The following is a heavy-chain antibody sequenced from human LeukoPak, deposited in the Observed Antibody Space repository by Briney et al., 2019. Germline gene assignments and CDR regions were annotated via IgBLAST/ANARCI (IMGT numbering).Heavy chain of an antibody. CDR3: AREGSGSYPIDY. CDR1: GYTFTGYY. Sequence: ASVKVSCKASGYTFTGYYMHWVRQAPGQGLEWMGWINPNSGGTNYAQKFQGRVTMTRDMSTSTVYMELSRLRSDDTAVYYCAREGSGSYPIDYWGQGTLVTVSS. V-gene: IGHV1-2*02. J-gene: IGHJ4*02. CDR2: INPNSGGT. D-gene: IGHD1-26*01.